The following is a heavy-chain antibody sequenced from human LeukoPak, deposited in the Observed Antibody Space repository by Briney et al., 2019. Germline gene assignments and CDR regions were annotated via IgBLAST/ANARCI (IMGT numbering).Heavy chain of an antibody. CDR3: ANLGYSYGQDY. CDR2: ISYDGSNK. V-gene: IGHV3-30*04. Sequence: GGSLRLSCAASGFTFSSYAMHWVRQAPGKGLEWVAVISYDGSNKYYADFVKGRFTISRDNSKNTLYLQMNSLRTEDTAMYYCANLGYSYGQDYWGQGTLVTVSS. D-gene: IGHD5-18*01. J-gene: IGHJ4*02. CDR1: GFTFSSYA.